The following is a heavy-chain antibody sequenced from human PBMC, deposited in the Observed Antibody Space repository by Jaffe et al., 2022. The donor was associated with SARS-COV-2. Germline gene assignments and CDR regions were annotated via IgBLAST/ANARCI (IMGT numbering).Heavy chain of an antibody. V-gene: IGHV3-23*01. CDR3: AKAKYIYYYDSSGYVDGY. D-gene: IGHD3-22*01. CDR2: ISGSGGST. CDR1: GFTFSSYA. J-gene: IGHJ4*02. Sequence: EVQLLESGGGLVQPGGSLRLSCAASGFTFSSYAMSWVRQAPGKGLEWVSAISGSGGSTYYADSVKGRFTISRDNSKNTLYLQMNSLRAEDTAVYYCAKAKYIYYYDSSGYVDGYWGQGTLVTVSS.